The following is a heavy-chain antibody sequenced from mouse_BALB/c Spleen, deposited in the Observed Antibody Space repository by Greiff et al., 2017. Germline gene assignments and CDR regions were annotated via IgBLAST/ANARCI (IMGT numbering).Heavy chain of an antibody. J-gene: IGHJ1*01. CDR3: ARQATAKYFDV. V-gene: IGHV5-6-2*01. CDR2: INSNGGST. Sequence: EVQRVESGGGLVKLGGSLKLSCAASGFTFSSYYMSWVRQTPEKRLELVAAINSNGGSTYYPDTVKGRFTISRDNAKNTLYLQMSSLKSEDTALYYCARQATAKYFDVWGAGTTVTVSS. CDR1: GFTFSSYY. D-gene: IGHD1-2*01.